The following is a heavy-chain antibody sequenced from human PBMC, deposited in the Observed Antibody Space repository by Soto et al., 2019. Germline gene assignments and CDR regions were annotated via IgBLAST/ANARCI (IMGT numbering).Heavy chain of an antibody. CDR3: AVGSNSYYYYYGMDV. CDR2: INHSGST. V-gene: IGHV4-34*01. CDR1: GGSFSGYY. D-gene: IGHD1-26*01. Sequence: PSETLSLTCAVYGGSFSGYYWSWIRQPPGKGLEWIGEINHSGSTNYNPSLKSRVTISVDTSKNQFSLKLSSVTAADTAVYYCAVGSNSYYYYYGMDVWGQGTTVTVSS. J-gene: IGHJ6*02.